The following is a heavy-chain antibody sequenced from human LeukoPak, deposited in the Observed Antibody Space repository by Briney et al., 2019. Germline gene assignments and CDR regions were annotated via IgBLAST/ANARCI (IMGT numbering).Heavy chain of an antibody. CDR1: GGTFSSYA. V-gene: IGHV1-69*05. Sequence: ASVKVSCKASGGTFSSYAISWVRQAPGQGLEWMGGIIPIFGTANYAQKFQGRVTITTDESPSTAYIELSSLRSEDTAVSYCARHSGGSNSYYFDYWGQGTLVTVSS. D-gene: IGHD2-15*01. CDR2: IIPIFGTA. J-gene: IGHJ4*02. CDR3: ARHSGGSNSYYFDY.